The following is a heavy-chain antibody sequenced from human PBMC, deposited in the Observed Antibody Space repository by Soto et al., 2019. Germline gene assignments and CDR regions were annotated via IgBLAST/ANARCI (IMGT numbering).Heavy chain of an antibody. CDR3: ARGPKLGDVGSHYDY. CDR2: VWYDGSNE. V-gene: IGHV3-33*01. Sequence: QVQLVESGGGVVQPGTSLRLSCSASGFTFSIHGMHWVRQAPGKGLEWVSLVWYDGSNENYADSVKGRFTISRDNSKNTLSLEMNSLTADDTAVYYCARGPKLGDVGSHYDYWGPGTLVTVSS. CDR1: GFTFSIHG. J-gene: IGHJ4*02. D-gene: IGHD3-10*01.